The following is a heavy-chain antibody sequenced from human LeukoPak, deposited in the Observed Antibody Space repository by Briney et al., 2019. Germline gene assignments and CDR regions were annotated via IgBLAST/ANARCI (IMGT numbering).Heavy chain of an antibody. J-gene: IGHJ5*02. D-gene: IGHD2-15*01. V-gene: IGHV1-18*01. Sequence: ASVKVSXKASGYTFTSYGISWVRQAPGQGLEWMGWISAYNGNTNYAQKLQGRVTMTTDTSTSTAYMELRSLRSDDTAVYYCARSLTVVVAAARFDPWGQGTLVTVSS. CDR2: ISAYNGNT. CDR1: GYTFTSYG. CDR3: ARSLTVVVAAARFDP.